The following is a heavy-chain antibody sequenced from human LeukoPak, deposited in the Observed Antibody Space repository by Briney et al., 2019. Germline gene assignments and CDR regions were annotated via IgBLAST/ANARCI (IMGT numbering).Heavy chain of an antibody. CDR2: IVYSGST. CDR1: GGSISSYY. CDR3: ARHREMDSYEAFDM. D-gene: IGHD5-24*01. Sequence: PSETLSLTCTASGGSISSYYWSWIRQPPGQGLEWIASIVYSGSTNYNPSLKSRVTISIDTSNNQLSLKLSSVTAADTAVYYCARHREMDSYEAFDMWGQGTMVTVSS. V-gene: IGHV4-59*08. J-gene: IGHJ3*02.